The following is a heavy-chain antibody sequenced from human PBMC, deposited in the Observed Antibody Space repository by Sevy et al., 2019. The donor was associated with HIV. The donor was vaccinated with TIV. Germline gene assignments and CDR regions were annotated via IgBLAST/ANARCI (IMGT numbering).Heavy chain of an antibody. J-gene: IGHJ6*02. CDR1: GFTFSSYW. Sequence: GGSLRLSCAASGFTFSSYWMSWVRQAPGKGLEWVANIKQDGSEKYYVDSVKGRFTIPRDNAKNSLYLQMNSLRAEDTAVYYCARTPLLRYFDWSHYYGMDVWGQGTTVTVSS. D-gene: IGHD3-9*01. CDR2: IKQDGSEK. V-gene: IGHV3-7*01. CDR3: ARTPLLRYFDWSHYYGMDV.